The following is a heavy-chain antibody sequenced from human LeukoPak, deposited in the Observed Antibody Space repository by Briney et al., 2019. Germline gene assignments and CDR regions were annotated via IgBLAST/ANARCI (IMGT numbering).Heavy chain of an antibody. Sequence: ASVKVSCKASGYTFTSYGISWGRQAPGQGLEWMGWIRAYNGNTNYAQKLQGRVTMTTDTSTSTAYMELRSLRSDDTAVYYCARDPQSCSGGSCYSAETSNWFDPWGQGTLVTVSS. D-gene: IGHD2-15*01. V-gene: IGHV1-18*01. J-gene: IGHJ5*02. CDR3: ARDPQSCSGGSCYSAETSNWFDP. CDR1: GYTFTSYG. CDR2: IRAYNGNT.